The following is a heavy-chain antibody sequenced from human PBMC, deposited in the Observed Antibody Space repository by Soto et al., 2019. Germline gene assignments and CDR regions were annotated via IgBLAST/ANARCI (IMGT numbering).Heavy chain of an antibody. CDR2: SYYTGSS. D-gene: IGHD5-12*01. CDR1: GGSISSGGYY. V-gene: IGHV4-31*03. J-gene: IGHJ4*02. CDR3: ARDLRGYSRYDYLDY. Sequence: PSETLSFTCTVSGGSISSGGYYWSWIRQHPGKGLEWVGYSYYTGSSYYNPSLKSRVTISVDASKNQLSLRLASVTAADTAVYYCARDLRGYSRYDYLDYWGQGIPVTVSS.